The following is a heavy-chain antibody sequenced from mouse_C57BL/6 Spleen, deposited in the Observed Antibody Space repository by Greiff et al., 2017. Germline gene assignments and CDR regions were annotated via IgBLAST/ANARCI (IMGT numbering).Heavy chain of an antibody. CDR2: INPGSGGT. CDR3: ARWGLGDYAMDY. D-gene: IGHD4-1*01. V-gene: IGHV1-54*01. CDR1: GYAFTNYL. J-gene: IGHJ4*01. Sequence: LVESGAELVRPGTSVKVSCKASGYAFTNYLIEWVKQRPGQGLEWIGVINPGSGGTNYNEKFKGKATLTADKSSSTAYMQLSSLTSEDSAVYFCARWGLGDYAMDYWGQGTSVTVSS.